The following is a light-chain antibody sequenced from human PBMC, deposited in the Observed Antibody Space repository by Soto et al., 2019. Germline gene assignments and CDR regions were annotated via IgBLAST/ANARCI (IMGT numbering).Light chain of an antibody. CDR2: AAS. CDR1: RDVGSD. CDR3: LQDYGDSWT. Sequence: QMTQSPSSLSASVGEKISITCLASRDVGSDVSWYQQKPGQAPKLLIYAASNLYTGVPSRFSGSRSGTEFTLTISSLQPEDFASYYCLQDYGDSWTFGQGTKVDIK. V-gene: IGKV1-6*01. J-gene: IGKJ1*01.